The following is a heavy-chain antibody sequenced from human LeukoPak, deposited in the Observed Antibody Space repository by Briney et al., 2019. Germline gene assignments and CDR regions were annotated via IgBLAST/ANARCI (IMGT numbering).Heavy chain of an antibody. CDR1: GFTFDDYA. D-gene: IGHD6-13*01. Sequence: PGRSPRLSCAASGFTFDDYAMHWVRHAPGKGLEWVSGISWNSGSIGYADSVKGRFTISRDNAKNSLYLQMNSLRAEDTALYYCAKDSAAGTTLYYYYGMDVWGQGTTVTVSS. V-gene: IGHV3-9*01. CDR2: ISWNSGSI. J-gene: IGHJ6*02. CDR3: AKDSAAGTTLYYYYGMDV.